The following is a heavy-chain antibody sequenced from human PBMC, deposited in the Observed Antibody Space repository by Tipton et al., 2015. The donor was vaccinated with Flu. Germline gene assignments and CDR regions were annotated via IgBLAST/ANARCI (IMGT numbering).Heavy chain of an antibody. CDR2: IYTTGST. Sequence: TLSLTCTVSGGSISTAGYYWTWIRQPAGKGLEWIGHIYTTGSTYYSPSLKSRVTISLDTSRNQFSLNLSSVTAADTAVYFCARGVFYYDRSGYHYFDYWGQGTLVPVSS. CDR3: ARGVFYYDRSGYHYFDY. J-gene: IGHJ4*02. V-gene: IGHV4-61*09. D-gene: IGHD3-22*01. CDR1: GGSISTAGYY.